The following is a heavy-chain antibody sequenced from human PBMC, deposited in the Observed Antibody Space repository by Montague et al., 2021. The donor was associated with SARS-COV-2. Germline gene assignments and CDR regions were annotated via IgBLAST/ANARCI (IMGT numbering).Heavy chain of an antibody. V-gene: IGHV4-59*01. Sequence: SETLSLTCTVSGGSFGTYYWNWIRQSPGKGLEWLGDTYYTGITKYSPSLKSRVTISMDTSRDQLSLRLKPVTAADTAVYYCARDNYGDWGYYGLDVWGQGTPVIVSS. J-gene: IGHJ6*02. CDR3: ARDNYGDWGYYGLDV. D-gene: IGHD4-17*01. CDR2: TYYTGIT. CDR1: GGSFGTYY.